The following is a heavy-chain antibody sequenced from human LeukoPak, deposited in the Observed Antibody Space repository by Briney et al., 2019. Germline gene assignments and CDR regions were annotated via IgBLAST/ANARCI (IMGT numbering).Heavy chain of an antibody. Sequence: PGGSLRLSCAASGFTFSSYGMHWVRQAPGKGLEWVAVISYDGSNKYYADSVKGRFTISRDNSKNTLYLQMNSLRAEDTAVYYCAKGLLWFGELSCGMDVWGQGTTVTVSS. J-gene: IGHJ6*02. V-gene: IGHV3-30*18. CDR3: AKGLLWFGELSCGMDV. CDR2: ISYDGSNK. D-gene: IGHD3-10*01. CDR1: GFTFSSYG.